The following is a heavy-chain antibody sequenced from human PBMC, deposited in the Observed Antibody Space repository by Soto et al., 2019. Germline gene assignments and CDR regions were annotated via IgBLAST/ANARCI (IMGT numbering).Heavy chain of an antibody. CDR3: ARFGARLQYGSGVNDAFDI. Sequence: ASVKVSCKASGYTFTSYDINWVRQATGQGLEWMGWMNPNSGNTGYAQKFQGRVTMTRNTSASTAYMELSSLRSEDTAVYYCARFGARLQYGSGVNDAFDIWSQGTMVTVSS. J-gene: IGHJ3*02. D-gene: IGHD3-10*01. CDR2: MNPNSGNT. CDR1: GYTFTSYD. V-gene: IGHV1-8*01.